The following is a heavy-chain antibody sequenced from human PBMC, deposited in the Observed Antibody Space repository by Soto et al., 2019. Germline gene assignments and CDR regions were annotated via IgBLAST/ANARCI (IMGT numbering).Heavy chain of an antibody. V-gene: IGHV1-18*01. CDR2: ISTYNDNT. D-gene: IGHD3-16*02. J-gene: IGHJ6*02. CDR1: GYTFHNFG. Sequence: QVQLEQSGVEVKKPGASVKVTCKASGYTFHNFGISWVRQAPGQGLEWMGWISTYNDNTNYAQKFQGRVTMTTDTSTSTASMELRSLRPDDTAVYYCARLRYSGSHTHFYYGMDVWGQGTTVSVSS. CDR3: ARLRYSGSHTHFYYGMDV.